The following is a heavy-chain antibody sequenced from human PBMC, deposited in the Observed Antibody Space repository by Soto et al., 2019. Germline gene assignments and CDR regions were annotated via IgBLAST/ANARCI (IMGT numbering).Heavy chain of an antibody. CDR1: GFTFSSYA. CDR2: ISYDGSNK. Sequence: PGGSLRLSCAASGFTFSSYAMHWVRQAPGKGLEWVAVISYDGSNKYYADSVKGRFTISRDNSKNTLYLQMNSLRAEDTAVYYCARDGGDIVLVPAGLDYWGQGTLVTVSS. V-gene: IGHV3-30-3*01. CDR3: ARDGGDIVLVPAGLDY. D-gene: IGHD2-2*01. J-gene: IGHJ4*02.